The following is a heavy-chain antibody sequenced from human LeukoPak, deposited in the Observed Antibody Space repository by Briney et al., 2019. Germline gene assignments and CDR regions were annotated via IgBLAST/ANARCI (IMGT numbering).Heavy chain of an antibody. V-gene: IGHV3-7*01. J-gene: IGHJ5*02. D-gene: IGHD6-19*01. CDR1: GFTFRSYW. CDR2: INQGGSVK. Sequence: GGSLRLSCAASGFTFRSYWMSWVRQAPGKGLEWVANINQGGSVKYYVDSLKGRFTISRDDAKNSLYVQMNSLRDEDTAVYYCARAGQWLVQDNWFDPWGQGTLVTVSS. CDR3: ARAGQWLVQDNWFDP.